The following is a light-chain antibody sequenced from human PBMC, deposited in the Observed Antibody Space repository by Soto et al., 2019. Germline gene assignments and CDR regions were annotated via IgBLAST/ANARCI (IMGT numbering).Light chain of an antibody. CDR3: QTWGTGIQVV. CDR1: SGHSSYA. J-gene: IGLJ2*01. Sequence: QPVLTQSPSASASLGASVKLTCTLSSGHSSYAIAWHQQQPEKGPRYLMKLNSDGSHSKGDGIPDRFSGSSSGPERYLTISSLQSEDEADYYCQTWGTGIQVVFGGGTKLTVL. CDR2: LNSDGSH. V-gene: IGLV4-69*01.